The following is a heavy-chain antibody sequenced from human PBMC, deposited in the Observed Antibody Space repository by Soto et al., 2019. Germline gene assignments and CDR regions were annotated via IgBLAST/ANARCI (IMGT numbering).Heavy chain of an antibody. J-gene: IGHJ5*02. CDR1: GGSFSGYY. D-gene: IGHD3-10*01. CDR2: INHSGST. CDR3: ARGLVRGRNWFDP. V-gene: IGHV4-34*01. Sequence: QVQLQQWGAGLLKPSETLSLTCAVYGGSFSGYYWSWIRQPPGKGLEWIGEINHSGSTNYNPSLKSRVTISVDTSKNQFSLKVSSVSAADTAVDYCARGLVRGRNWFDPWGQGTLVTVSS.